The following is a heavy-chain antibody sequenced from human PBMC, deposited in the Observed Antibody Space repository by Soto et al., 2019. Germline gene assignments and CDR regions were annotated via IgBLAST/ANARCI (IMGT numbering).Heavy chain of an antibody. CDR1: GYTFTSYA. V-gene: IGHV1-3*01. J-gene: IGHJ4*02. CDR3: ARSIVVVTALDY. Sequence: QVQLVQSVAEVKKPGASVKVSCKASGYTFTSYAMHWVRQAPGQRLEWMGWINAGNGNTKYSQKFQGRVTITRDTAASTADMELSSLRSEDTAVYYCARSIVVVTALDYWGQGTLVTVSS. D-gene: IGHD2-21*02. CDR2: INAGNGNT.